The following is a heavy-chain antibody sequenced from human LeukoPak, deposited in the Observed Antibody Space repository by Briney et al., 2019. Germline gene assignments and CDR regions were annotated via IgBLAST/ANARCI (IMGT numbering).Heavy chain of an antibody. CDR1: GGSFSGYY. D-gene: IGHD3-16*01. CDR3: ARGDLGGWFDP. CDR2: INHSGST. Sequence: SETLSLTCAVYGGSFSGYYWSWIRQPPGKGLEWIGEINHSGSTNYNPSLKSRVTISVDTSMNQFSLKLSSVTAADTAVYYSARGDLGGWFDPWGQGTLVTVSS. V-gene: IGHV4-34*01. J-gene: IGHJ5*02.